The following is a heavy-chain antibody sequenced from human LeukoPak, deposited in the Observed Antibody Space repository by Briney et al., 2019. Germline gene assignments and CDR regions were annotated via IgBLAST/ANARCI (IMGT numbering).Heavy chain of an antibody. V-gene: IGHV3-7*04. D-gene: IGHD3-10*01. CDR3: ARDKEVRGAIGGMDV. CDR1: RFTVSSNY. J-gene: IGHJ6*02. Sequence: GGSLRLSCAASRFTVSSNYMSWVNQAPGKGLEWVANIKQDGSEKYYVDSVKGRFTISRDNAKNSLDLQTNSLRAEDTAVYYCARDKEVRGAIGGMDVSGQGTTVTVSS. CDR2: IKQDGSEK.